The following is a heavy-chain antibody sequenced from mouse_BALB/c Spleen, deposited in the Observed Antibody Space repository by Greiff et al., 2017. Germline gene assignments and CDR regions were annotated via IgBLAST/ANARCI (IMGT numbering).Heavy chain of an antibody. V-gene: IGHV7-3*02. CDR1: GFTFTDYY. CDR3: ARKLRLRYFDV. D-gene: IGHD1-2*01. J-gene: IGHJ1*01. CDR2: IRNKANGYTT. Sequence: EVKLVESGGGLVQPGGSLRLSCATSGFTFTDYYMSWVRQPPGKALEWLGFIRNKANGYTTEYSASVKGRFTISRDNSQSILYLQMNTLRAEDSATYYCARKLRLRYFDVWGAGTTVTVSS.